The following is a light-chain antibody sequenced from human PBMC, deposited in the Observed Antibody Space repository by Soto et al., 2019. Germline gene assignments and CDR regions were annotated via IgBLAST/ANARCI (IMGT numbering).Light chain of an antibody. CDR3: SSYTTTSTLV. CDR1: NRDVGSYNL. J-gene: IGLJ3*02. V-gene: IGLV2-14*01. Sequence: QSALTQPASVSGSPGQSITIACTGTNRDVGSYNLVSWYQQRPGEAPKLIISEVRNRPSGISYRFTGSKSGNTASLTISGLQADDEADYYCSSYTTTSTLVFGGGTKLT. CDR2: EVR.